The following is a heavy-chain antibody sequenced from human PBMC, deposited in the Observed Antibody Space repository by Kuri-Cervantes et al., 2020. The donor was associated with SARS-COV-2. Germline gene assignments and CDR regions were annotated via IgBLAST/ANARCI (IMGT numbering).Heavy chain of an antibody. J-gene: IGHJ4*02. CDR2: ISSSGSTI. Sequence: GESLKISCAASGFTFSDYYMSWIRRAPGKGLEWVSYISSSGSTIYYADSVKGRFTISRDNAKNSLSLQVNSLRADDTAVYYCARDSYYYDGSSYYYSKGFDFWGQGTLVTVSS. CDR3: ARDSYYYDGSSYYYSKGFDF. CDR1: GFTFSDYY. D-gene: IGHD3-22*01. V-gene: IGHV3-11*04.